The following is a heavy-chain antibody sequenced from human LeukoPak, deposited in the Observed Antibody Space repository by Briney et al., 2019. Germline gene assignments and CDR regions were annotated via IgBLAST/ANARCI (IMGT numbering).Heavy chain of an antibody. J-gene: IGHJ4*02. D-gene: IGHD3-22*01. CDR2: ISSSSSCI. Sequence: GGSLRLSCAASGFTFSSYSMNWVRQAPGKGLEWVSSISSSSSCIYYTDSVKGRFTISRDNAKNSLYLQMNSLRAEDTAVYYCATGSGYSDYWGQGTLVTVSS. CDR1: GFTFSSYS. V-gene: IGHV3-21*01. CDR3: ATGSGYSDY.